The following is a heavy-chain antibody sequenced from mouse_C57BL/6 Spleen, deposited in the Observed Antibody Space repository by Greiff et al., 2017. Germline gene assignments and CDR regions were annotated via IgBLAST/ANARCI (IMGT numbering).Heavy chain of an antibody. Sequence: EVHLVESEGGLVQPGSSMKLSCTASGFTFSDYYMAWVRQVPEKGLEWVANINYDGSSTYYLDSLKSRFIISRDNAKNILYLQMSSLKSEDTATYYCAREDGNYLYAMDYWGQGTSVTVSS. D-gene: IGHD2-1*01. CDR1: GFTFSDYY. CDR3: AREDGNYLYAMDY. J-gene: IGHJ4*01. V-gene: IGHV5-16*01. CDR2: INYDGSST.